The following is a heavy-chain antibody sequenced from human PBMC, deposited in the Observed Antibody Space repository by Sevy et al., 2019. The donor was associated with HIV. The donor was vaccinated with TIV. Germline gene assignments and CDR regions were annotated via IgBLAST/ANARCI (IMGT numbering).Heavy chain of an antibody. J-gene: IGHJ6*03. CDR1: GFTFSSYS. D-gene: IGHD5-12*01. CDR2: ISSSSSTI. V-gene: IGHV3-48*02. Sequence: GGSLRLSCAASGFTFSSYSMNWVRQAPGKGLEWVSYISSSSSTIYYADSVKGRFTISRDNAKNSLYLQMNSLRDEDTAVYYCERAGYSGYDSYSYYYIDVWGKGTTVTVSS. CDR3: ERAGYSGYDSYSYYYIDV.